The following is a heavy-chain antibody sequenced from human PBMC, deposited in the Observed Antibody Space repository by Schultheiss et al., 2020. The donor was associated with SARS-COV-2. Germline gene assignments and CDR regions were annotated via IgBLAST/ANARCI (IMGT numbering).Heavy chain of an antibody. D-gene: IGHD6-13*01. J-gene: IGHJ4*02. Sequence: GESLKISCAASGFTFSGHAMTWVRQAPGKGLEWVSGISGSGGDTYYPYSVKGRFTISRDNSKNTLYLQMNSLRAEDTAVYYCARAPRGSWYSFDSWGQGTLVTVSS. CDR1: GFTFSGHA. CDR2: ISGSGGDT. CDR3: ARAPRGSWYSFDS. V-gene: IGHV3-23*01.